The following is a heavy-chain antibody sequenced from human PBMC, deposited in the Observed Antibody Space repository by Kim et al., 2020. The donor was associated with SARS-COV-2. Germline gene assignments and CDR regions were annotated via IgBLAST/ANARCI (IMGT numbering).Heavy chain of an antibody. CDR2: IYYSGST. D-gene: IGHD6-19*01. Sequence: SETLSLTCTVSGGSISSGGYYWSWIRQHPGKGLEWIGYIYYSGSTYYNPSLKSRVTISVDTSKNQFSLKLSSVTAADTAVYYCASGFVGSSGHTEGWFDPWGQGTLVTVSS. J-gene: IGHJ5*02. CDR1: GGSISSGGYY. V-gene: IGHV4-31*03. CDR3: ASGFVGSSGHTEGWFDP.